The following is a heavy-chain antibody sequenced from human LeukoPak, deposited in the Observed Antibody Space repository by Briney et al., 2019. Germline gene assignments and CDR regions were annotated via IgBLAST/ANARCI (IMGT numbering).Heavy chain of an antibody. V-gene: IGHV3-23*01. J-gene: IGHJ4*02. CDR2: ISGDGVSP. CDR3: AKDGDDSSGYYYTFDY. Sequence: GGSLRLSCAASGFTFNNYALAWVRQTPEKGLECVSAISGDGVSPYYVDSVRGRFTISRDNSKNTLYLQMNSLRTEDTAVYYCAKDGDDSSGYYYTFDYWGQGTLVTVSS. D-gene: IGHD3-22*01. CDR1: GFTFNNYA.